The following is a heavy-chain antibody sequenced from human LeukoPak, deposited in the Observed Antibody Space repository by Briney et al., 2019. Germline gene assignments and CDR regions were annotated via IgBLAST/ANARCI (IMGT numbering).Heavy chain of an antibody. CDR2: IIPILGIA. Sequence: ASVKLSCKASGGTFSSYTISWVRQAPGQGLEWMGRIIPILGIANYAQKFQGRVTITADKSTSTAYMELSSLRSEDTAVYYCARAAGIATAQTPYGMDVWGQGTTVTVCS. CDR3: ARAAGIATAQTPYGMDV. J-gene: IGHJ6*02. V-gene: IGHV1-69*02. D-gene: IGHD1-26*01. CDR1: GGTFSSYT.